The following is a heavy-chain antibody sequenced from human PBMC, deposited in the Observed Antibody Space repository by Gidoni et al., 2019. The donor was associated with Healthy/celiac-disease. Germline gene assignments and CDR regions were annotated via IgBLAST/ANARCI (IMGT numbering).Heavy chain of an antibody. CDR2: MNPNSGNT. D-gene: IGHD3-10*01. J-gene: IGHJ6*03. CDR3: ARGPFGAVYYYYYMDV. CDR1: GYTFTSYD. Sequence: QVQLVQSGAEVKKPGASVKVSCQASGYTFTSYDINWVRQATGQGLEWMGWMNPNSGNTGYAQKFQGRVTMTRNTSISTAYMELSSLRSEDTAVYYCARGPFGAVYYYYYMDVWGKGTTVTVSS. V-gene: IGHV1-8*01.